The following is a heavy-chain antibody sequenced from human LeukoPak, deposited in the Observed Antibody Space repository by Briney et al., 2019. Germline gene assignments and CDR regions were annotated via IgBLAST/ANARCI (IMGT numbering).Heavy chain of an antibody. J-gene: IGHJ4*02. CDR2: ICRSGGST. V-gene: IGHV3-23*01. CDR3: AKDLESAYDCAGHYSPFDT. Sequence: GGSLTLSCAGSGFTFSNFAMSWVRQAPGRGLEWVSAICRSGGSTFYADSVRGRFPISRDNSMNTLFLQMNSLRAEDTAVYYCAKDLESAYDCAGHYSPFDTWAQGTLVTVSS. CDR1: GFTFSNFA. D-gene: IGHD3-22*01.